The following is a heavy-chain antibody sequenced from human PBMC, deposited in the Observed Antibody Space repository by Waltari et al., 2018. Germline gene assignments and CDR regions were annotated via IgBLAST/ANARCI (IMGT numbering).Heavy chain of an antibody. J-gene: IGHJ4*02. D-gene: IGHD2-2*01. Sequence: QVQLVESGGGVVQPGGSLRLSCAASGFIFNNYDMHWVRQAPGGGREGVEFIRYEGSDRKYAESVKGRFTTSRDNSNNMLFLEMNSLRPEDTAVYYCAKDPGSSTSYGIDYWGQGTLVTVSS. CDR2: IRYEGSDR. V-gene: IGHV3-30*02. CDR3: AKDPGSSTSYGIDY. CDR1: GFIFNNYD.